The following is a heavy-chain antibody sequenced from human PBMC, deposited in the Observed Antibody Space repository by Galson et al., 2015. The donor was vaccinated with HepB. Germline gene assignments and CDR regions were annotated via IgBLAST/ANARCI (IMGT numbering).Heavy chain of an antibody. V-gene: IGHV3-30*02. CDR3: AKDLEYYYDSSGYPGEDY. CDR2: IRYDGSNK. CDR1: GFTFSSYG. Sequence: SLRLSCAASGFTFSSYGMHWVRQAPGKGLEWVAFIRYDGSNKYYADSVKGRFTISRDNSKNTLYLQMNSLRAEDTAVYYCAKDLEYYYDSSGYPGEDYWGQGTLVTVSS. D-gene: IGHD3-22*01. J-gene: IGHJ4*02.